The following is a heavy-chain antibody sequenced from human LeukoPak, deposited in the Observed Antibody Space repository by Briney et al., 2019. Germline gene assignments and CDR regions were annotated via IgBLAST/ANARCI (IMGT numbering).Heavy chain of an antibody. CDR1: GFPFSSYW. CDR2: IKQDGSKK. CDR3: TTGGNVLVSDTRAFDI. V-gene: IGHV3-7*03. J-gene: IGHJ3*02. D-gene: IGHD2-15*01. Sequence: GGSLRLSCVASGFPFSSYWMTWVRQAPGKGLEWVANIKQDGSKKSYVDSVKGRFTISRDNAKNSLYLQMNSLRAEDTAVYYCTTGGNVLVSDTRAFDIWGQGTLVTVSS.